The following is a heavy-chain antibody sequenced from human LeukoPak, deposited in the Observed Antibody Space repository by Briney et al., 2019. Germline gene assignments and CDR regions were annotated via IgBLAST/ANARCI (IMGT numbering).Heavy chain of an antibody. Sequence: PGGSLRLSCAASGFTVSSNYMGWVRQAPGKGLEWVSVIYSGGSIYYADSVKGRFTISRDNSKNSLFLQMNSLRGEDTAVYYCARVTLVRKVVLTVSDCWGQGTLVTVSS. CDR3: ARVTLVRKVVLTVSDC. D-gene: IGHD3-10*01. V-gene: IGHV3-66*01. CDR1: GFTVSSNY. CDR2: IYSGGSI. J-gene: IGHJ4*02.